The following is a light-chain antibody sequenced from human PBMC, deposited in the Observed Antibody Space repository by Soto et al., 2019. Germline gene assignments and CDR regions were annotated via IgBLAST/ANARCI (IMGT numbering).Light chain of an antibody. V-gene: IGKV4-1*01. CDR2: WAS. CDR3: QQYYSTPPA. J-gene: IGKJ1*01. CDR1: ETILFTSNNKNY. Sequence: DIVMTQSPDSLTVSLGERAPINCKSSETILFTSNNKNYLAWYQQKPGQPPKLLIYWASTRESGVPDRFSGSGSGTEFTLTIDGLQAEDVAVYYCQQYYSTPPAFGQGTKVDIK.